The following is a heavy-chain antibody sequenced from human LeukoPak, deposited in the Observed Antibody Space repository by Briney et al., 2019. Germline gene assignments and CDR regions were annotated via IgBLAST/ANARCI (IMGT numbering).Heavy chain of an antibody. J-gene: IGHJ6*02. D-gene: IGHD3-10*01. CDR3: ARAPPYGSGSYRARYYYGMDV. CDR2: IYTSGST. CDR1: GGSISSYY. Sequence: SETLSLTCTVSGGSISSYYWSWIRQPAGEGLEWIGPIYTSGSTNYNPSLKSRVTMSVDTSKNQFSLKLSSLTAADTAVYYCARAPPYGSGSYRARYYYGMDVWGQRTTVTVSS. V-gene: IGHV4-4*07.